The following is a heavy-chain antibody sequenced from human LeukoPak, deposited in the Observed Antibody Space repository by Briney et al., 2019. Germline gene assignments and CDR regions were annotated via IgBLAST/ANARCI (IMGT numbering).Heavy chain of an antibody. CDR1: GYTFTSYY. CDR3: ATIPYTVTELDAFDI. CDR2: INPSGGST. V-gene: IGHV1-46*01. Sequence: GASVNVSCKASGYTFTSYYMHWVRQAPGQGLEWIGIINPSGGSTSYAQKFQGRVTMTRDTSTSTVYMELSSLRSEDTAVYYCATIPYTVTELDAFDIWGQGTMVTVSS. J-gene: IGHJ3*02. D-gene: IGHD4-17*01.